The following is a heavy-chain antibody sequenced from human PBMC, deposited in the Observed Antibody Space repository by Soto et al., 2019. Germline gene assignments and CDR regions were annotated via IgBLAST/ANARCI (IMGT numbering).Heavy chain of an antibody. CDR1: GFTLSDYY. J-gene: IGHJ4*02. V-gene: IGHV3-11*01. D-gene: IGHD3-9*01. CDR2: ISISGTTI. Sequence: QVQLVESGGGLVKPGGSLRLSCAASGFTLSDYYMTWIRQAPGKGLEWVSDISISGTTIHYADSVRGRFTISRDNAKNSRWLKMNTLRAEDTAVYYGARFRGDGYYNFWGQGTLVTVSS. CDR3: ARFRGDGYYNF.